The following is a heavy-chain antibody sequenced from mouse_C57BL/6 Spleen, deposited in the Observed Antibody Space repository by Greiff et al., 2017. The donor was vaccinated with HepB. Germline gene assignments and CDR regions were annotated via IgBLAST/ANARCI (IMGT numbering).Heavy chain of an antibody. Sequence: VQLQQSGTVLARPGASVKMSCKTSGYTFTSYWMHWVNQRPGQGLEWIGAIYPGNSDTSYNQKFKGKAKLTAVTSASTAYMELSSLTNEDSAVYYCTRDDTYGYDDAMDYWGQGTSVTVSS. CDR3: TRDDTYGYDDAMDY. J-gene: IGHJ4*01. D-gene: IGHD2-2*01. CDR2: IYPGNSDT. CDR1: GYTFTSYW. V-gene: IGHV1-5*01.